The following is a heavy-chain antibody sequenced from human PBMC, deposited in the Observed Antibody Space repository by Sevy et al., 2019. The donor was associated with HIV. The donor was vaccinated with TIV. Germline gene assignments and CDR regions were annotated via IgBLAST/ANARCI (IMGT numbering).Heavy chain of an antibody. D-gene: IGHD2-2*01. CDR3: ATLGYCSSTSCYLSGFDP. CDR1: GFTFSSHA. V-gene: IGHV3-23*01. J-gene: IGHJ5*02. CDR2: ISGSGGST. Sequence: GGSLRLSCAASGFTFSSHAMSWVRQAPGKGLEWVSAISGSGGSTYYADSVKGRFTISRDNSKNTLYLQMNSLRAEDTAVYYCATLGYCSSTSCYLSGFDPWGQGTLVTVSS.